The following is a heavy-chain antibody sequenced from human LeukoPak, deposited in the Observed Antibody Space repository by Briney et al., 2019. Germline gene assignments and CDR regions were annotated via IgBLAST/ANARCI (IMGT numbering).Heavy chain of an antibody. J-gene: IGHJ3*02. Sequence: ASVKVSCKASGYTFTAYYMHWVRQAPGQGLEWMGWINPNSGGTNYAQKFQGRVTMTRDTSISTAYMELSRQRSDDTAVYYCASDYYDSGGFGAFDIWGQGTMVTVSS. V-gene: IGHV1-2*02. CDR1: GYTFTAYY. CDR2: INPNSGGT. D-gene: IGHD3-22*01. CDR3: ASDYYDSGGFGAFDI.